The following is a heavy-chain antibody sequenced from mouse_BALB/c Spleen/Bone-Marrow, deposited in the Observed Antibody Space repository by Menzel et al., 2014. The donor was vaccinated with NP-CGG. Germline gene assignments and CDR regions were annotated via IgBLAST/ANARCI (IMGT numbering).Heavy chain of an antibody. CDR2: IDPANGNT. Sequence: EVQRVESGAELVKPGASVKLSCTASGFNIKDTYMHWVKQRPEQGLEWIGRIDPANGNTKYDPKFQGKATITADTSSNTVYLQLSSLTSEDTAVYYCALLLRYYAMDYWGQGTSVTVSS. V-gene: IGHV14-3*02. J-gene: IGHJ4*01. CDR3: ALLLRYYAMDY. D-gene: IGHD1-1*01. CDR1: GFNIKDTY.